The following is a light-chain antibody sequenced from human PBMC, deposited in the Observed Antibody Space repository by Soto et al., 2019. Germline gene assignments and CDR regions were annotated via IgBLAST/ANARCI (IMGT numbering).Light chain of an antibody. CDR2: EVS. CDR3: CSYAGSSTFV. J-gene: IGLJ2*01. CDR1: SSDVGSYNL. Sequence: QSVLTQPASVSGSPGQSITISCTGTSSDVGSYNLVSWYQQHPGKAPKLMIYEVSKRPSGVSNRFSGSKSGNTVSLTISGLQAEDEADYYCCSYAGSSTFVFGGGTQLTVL. V-gene: IGLV2-23*02.